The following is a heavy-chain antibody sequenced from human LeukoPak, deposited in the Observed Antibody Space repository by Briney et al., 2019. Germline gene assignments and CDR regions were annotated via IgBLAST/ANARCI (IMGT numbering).Heavy chain of an antibody. Sequence: GGSLRLSCAASGFTFSSYAMHWVRQAPGKGLEYVSAISSNGGSTYYANSVKGRFTISRDNSKNTLYLQMGSLRAEDMAVYYCAKVWDDSSGYLQYYFDYWGQGTLVTVSS. CDR3: AKVWDDSSGYLQYYFDY. CDR1: GFTFSSYA. CDR2: ISSNGGST. J-gene: IGHJ4*02. D-gene: IGHD3-22*01. V-gene: IGHV3-64*01.